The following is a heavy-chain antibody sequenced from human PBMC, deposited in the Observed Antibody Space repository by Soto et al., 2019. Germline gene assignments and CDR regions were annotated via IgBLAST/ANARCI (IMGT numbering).Heavy chain of an antibody. D-gene: IGHD3-3*01. CDR2: ISYDGSNK. Sequence: GGSLRLSCAASGFTFSSYGMHWVRQAPGKGLEWVAVISYDGSNKYYADSVKGRFTISRDNSKNTLYLQMNSLRAEDTAVYYCANGRGVAQYDAFDSWGQGTMVTVSS. J-gene: IGHJ3*02. CDR1: GFTFSSYG. CDR3: ANGRGVAQYDAFDS. V-gene: IGHV3-30*18.